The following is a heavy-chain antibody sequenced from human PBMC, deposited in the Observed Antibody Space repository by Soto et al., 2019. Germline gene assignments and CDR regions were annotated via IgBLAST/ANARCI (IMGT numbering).Heavy chain of an antibody. J-gene: IGHJ3*02. V-gene: IGHV1-2*02. CDR1: GYTFSAYY. CDR3: ARGAGAAGTPGTVRFAFDI. D-gene: IGHD6-13*01. Sequence: QVPLEQSGPEVKKNGASVKVSCKASGYTFSAYYMHWVRQAPGQGLEWMGWTNPNSGGTNYAQKFQGRVTMTRDTSISTGYMEVNGLRPDDTAVYYCARGAGAAGTPGTVRFAFDIWGQGTMVTVSS. CDR2: TNPNSGGT.